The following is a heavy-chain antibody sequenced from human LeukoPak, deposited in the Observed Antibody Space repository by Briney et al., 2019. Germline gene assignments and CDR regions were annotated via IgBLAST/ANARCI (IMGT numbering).Heavy chain of an antibody. CDR2: IYYSGTT. CDR3: ARLKYYYDSSGYRAEYFQH. D-gene: IGHD3-22*01. Sequence: PSETLSLTCTVSGGSISSSPYYWGWIRQPPGKGLEWIGSIYYSGTTHYSPSLESRVTISVDTSKNQFSLKLSSVTAADTAVYYCARLKYYYDSSGYRAEYFQHWGQGTLVTVSS. V-gene: IGHV4-39*07. CDR1: GGSISSSPYY. J-gene: IGHJ1*01.